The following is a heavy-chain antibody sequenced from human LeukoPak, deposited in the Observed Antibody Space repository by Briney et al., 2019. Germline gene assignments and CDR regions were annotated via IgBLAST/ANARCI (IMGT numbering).Heavy chain of an antibody. D-gene: IGHD6-13*01. Sequence: SETLSLTCAVSGGSISSSNWWSWVRQPPGKGLEWIGEIYHSGSTNYNPSLKSRVTISVDKSKNQFSLKLSSVTAADTAVYYCAREDGSGERSRWYRDNRFDPWGQGNPGNVS. J-gene: IGHJ5*01. V-gene: IGHV4-4*02. CDR2: IYHSGST. CDR1: GGSISSSNW. CDR3: AREDGSGERSRWYRDNRFDP.